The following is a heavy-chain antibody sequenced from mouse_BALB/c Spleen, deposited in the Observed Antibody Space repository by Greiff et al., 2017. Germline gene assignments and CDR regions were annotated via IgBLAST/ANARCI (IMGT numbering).Heavy chain of an antibody. CDR2: IDTSDSYT. J-gene: IGHJ3*01. CDR1: GYTFTDYW. V-gene: IGHV1-69*01. CDR3: ARASYGNYVAY. Sequence: VQLQQPGAELVMPGASVKMSCKASGYTFTDYWMHWVKQRPGQGLEWIGAIDTSDSYTSYNQKFKGKATLTVDESSSTAYMQLSSLTSEDSAVYYCARASYGNYVAYWGQGTLVTVSA. D-gene: IGHD2-1*01.